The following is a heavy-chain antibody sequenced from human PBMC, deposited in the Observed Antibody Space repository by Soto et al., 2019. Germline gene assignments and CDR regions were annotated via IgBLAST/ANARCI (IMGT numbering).Heavy chain of an antibody. CDR1: GFTFSSYW. CDR3: ARDIPVAGTFDY. Sequence: EVQLVESGGGLVQPGGSLRLSCAASGFTFSSYWMSWVRQAPGKGLEWVANIKQDGSEKYYVDSVKGRFTISRDNAKNSLYLEMNSLRADATAVYYCARDIPVAGTFDYWGQGTLVTVSS. J-gene: IGHJ4*02. CDR2: IKQDGSEK. D-gene: IGHD6-19*01. V-gene: IGHV3-7*01.